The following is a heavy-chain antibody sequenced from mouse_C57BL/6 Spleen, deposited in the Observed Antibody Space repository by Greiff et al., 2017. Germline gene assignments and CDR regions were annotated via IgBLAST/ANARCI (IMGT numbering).Heavy chain of an antibody. Sequence: QVQLQQPGAELVMPGASVKLSCKASGYTFTSYWMHWVKQRPGQGLEWIGEIDPSDSYTNYNQKFKGKSTLTVDKSSSTAYMQLSSLTSEDSAVYYCASYGSSPVYFDYWGQGTTLTVSS. D-gene: IGHD1-1*01. V-gene: IGHV1-69*01. CDR2: IDPSDSYT. J-gene: IGHJ2*01. CDR1: GYTFTSYW. CDR3: ASYGSSPVYFDY.